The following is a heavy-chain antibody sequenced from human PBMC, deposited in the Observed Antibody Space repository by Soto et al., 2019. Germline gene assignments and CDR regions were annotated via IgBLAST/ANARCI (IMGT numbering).Heavy chain of an antibody. D-gene: IGHD6-6*01. J-gene: IGHJ3*02. CDR2: TYYRSKWYN. V-gene: IGHV6-1*01. Sequence: QTLSLTCAISGYSVASNSAAWNLIRQSPSRGLEWLGRTYYRSKWYNDYAVSVKSRITINPDTSKNQFSLQLNSVTPEDTAVYYCARASSADAFDIWGQGTMVTVSS. CDR3: ARASSADAFDI. CDR1: GYSVASNSAA.